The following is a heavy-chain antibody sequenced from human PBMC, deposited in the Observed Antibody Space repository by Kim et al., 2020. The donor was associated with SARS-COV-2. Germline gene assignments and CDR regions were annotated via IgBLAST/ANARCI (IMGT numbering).Heavy chain of an antibody. D-gene: IGHD1-1*01. CDR2: VYPEDADT. V-gene: IGHV5-51*01. J-gene: IGHJ6*02. Sequence: GESLKISCQASGYNFDKYWIAWVRQVPGKGLEWMGMVYPEDADTRYSPSFQGQVAISADRASSTAFLKWSSPQASDTAVYYCARRMENYYGMDVWGQGTAVTVSS. CDR1: GYNFDKYW. CDR3: ARRMENYYGMDV.